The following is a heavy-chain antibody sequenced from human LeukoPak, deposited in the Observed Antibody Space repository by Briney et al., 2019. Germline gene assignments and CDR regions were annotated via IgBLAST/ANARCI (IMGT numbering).Heavy chain of an antibody. D-gene: IGHD3-3*01. CDR3: AKEDGRYYDFWSGYYSGYSPYYFDY. V-gene: IGHV3-11*01. J-gene: IGHJ4*02. Sequence: PGGSLRLSCAASSFTFSMYWMSWVRQAPGKGLEWVSYISSSGSTIYYADSVKGRFTISRDNAKNSLYLQMNSLRAEDTAVYYCAKEDGRYYDFWSGYYSGYSPYYFDYWGQGTLVTVSS. CDR2: ISSSGSTI. CDR1: SFTFSMYW.